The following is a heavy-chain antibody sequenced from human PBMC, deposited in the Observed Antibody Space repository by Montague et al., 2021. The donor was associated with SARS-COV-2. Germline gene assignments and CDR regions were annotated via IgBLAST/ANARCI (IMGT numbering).Heavy chain of an antibody. CDR1: GGSFSGYY. D-gene: IGHD6-13*01. CDR2: INHSGST. V-gene: IGHV4-34*01. Sequence: SETLSLTCAVYGGSFSGYYWSWIRQPPGKGLEWIGEINHSGSTNYNPYLKSRATISVDTSKNQFSLKLSSVTAADTAVYYCARRGRLGYRTIAAAGTYWYFDLWGRGTLVTVSS. CDR3: ARRGRLGYRTIAAAGTYWYFDL. J-gene: IGHJ2*01.